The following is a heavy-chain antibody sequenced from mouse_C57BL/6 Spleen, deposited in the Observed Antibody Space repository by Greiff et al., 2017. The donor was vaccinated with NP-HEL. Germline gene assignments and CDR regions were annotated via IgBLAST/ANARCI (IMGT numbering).Heavy chain of an antibody. J-gene: IGHJ2*01. D-gene: IGHD1-1*01. Sequence: EVQLQQSGPELVKPGASVKISCKASGYTFTDYYMNWVKQSHGKSLEWIGDINPNNGGTSYNQKFKGKATLTVDKSSSTAYMELRSLTSEDSAGYYCANTVFDYWGQGTTLTVSS. CDR2: INPNNGGT. CDR1: GYTFTDYY. V-gene: IGHV1-26*01. CDR3: ANTVFDY.